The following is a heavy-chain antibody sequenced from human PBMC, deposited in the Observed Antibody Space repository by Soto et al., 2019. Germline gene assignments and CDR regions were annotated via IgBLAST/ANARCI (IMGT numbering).Heavy chain of an antibody. V-gene: IGHV1-46*03. CDR3: ARGSEGVYYFDY. CDR1: GYTFTSYY. J-gene: IGHJ4*02. D-gene: IGHD2-8*01. Sequence: SSGKVSCKASGYTFTSYYMHWVRQAPGQGLEWMGIINPSGGSTSYAQKFQGRVTMTRDTSTSTVYMELSSLGSEDTAVYYCARGSEGVYYFDYWGQGTLVTVSS. CDR2: INPSGGST.